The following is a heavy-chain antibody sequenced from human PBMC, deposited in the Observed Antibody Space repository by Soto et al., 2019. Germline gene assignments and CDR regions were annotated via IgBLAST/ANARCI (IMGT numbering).Heavy chain of an antibody. CDR2: ISAYNGNT. CDR3: ARGNAPGAYYYYYGMDV. D-gene: IGHD3-10*01. CDR1: GYTFTSYG. V-gene: IGHV1-18*04. Sequence: ASVKVSCKASGYTFTSYGISWVRQAPGQGLEWMGWISAYNGNTNYAQKLQGRVTMTTDTSTSTAYMELRSLRSEDTAVYYCARGNAPGAYYYYYGMDVWGQGTTVTVSS. J-gene: IGHJ6*02.